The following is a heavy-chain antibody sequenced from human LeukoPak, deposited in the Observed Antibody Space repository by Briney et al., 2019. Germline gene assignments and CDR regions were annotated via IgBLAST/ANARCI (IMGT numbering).Heavy chain of an antibody. CDR1: GFTVSSNY. V-gene: IGHV3-66*01. CDR3: AGGYCSGGSCYLDAFDI. J-gene: IGHJ3*02. D-gene: IGHD2-15*01. CDR2: IYSGGST. Sequence: GGSLRLSCAASGFTVSSNYMSWVRQAPGKGLEWVSVIYSGGSTYYADSVKGRFTISRDNSKNTLYLQMNSLRAEDTAVYYCAGGYCSGGSCYLDAFDIWGQGTMVTVSS.